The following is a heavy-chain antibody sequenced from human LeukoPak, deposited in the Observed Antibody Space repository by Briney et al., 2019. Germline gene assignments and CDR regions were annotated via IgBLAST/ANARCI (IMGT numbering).Heavy chain of an antibody. CDR1: GITLSNYG. CDR2: INWSGGST. D-gene: IGHD2-2*01. J-gene: IGHJ4*02. CDR3: ARAPITSPFYFDY. Sequence: RGSLRLSCVVSGITLSNYGMSWVRQVPGKGLEWVSGINWSGGSTGYADPLRDRFTISRDNAKNSLYLQMDSLRAEDTALYYCARAPITSPFYFDYWGQGTLVTVSS. V-gene: IGHV3-20*04.